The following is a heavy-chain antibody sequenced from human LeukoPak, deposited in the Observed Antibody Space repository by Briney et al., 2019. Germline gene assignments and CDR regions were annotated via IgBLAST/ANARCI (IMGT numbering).Heavy chain of an antibody. V-gene: IGHV3-53*01. D-gene: IGHD3-22*01. CDR1: GFTVSNTY. Sequence: GGSLRLSCAASGFTVSNTYMSWVRRAPGKGLEWVSIIYDGSSTYYADSVKGRFTMSRDNSKNTLYLQMNSLRAEDTAVYYCARERGTYYYDSNGHRGYFGMDVWGQGTTVTVSS. CDR2: IYDGSST. J-gene: IGHJ6*02. CDR3: ARERGTYYYDSNGHRGYFGMDV.